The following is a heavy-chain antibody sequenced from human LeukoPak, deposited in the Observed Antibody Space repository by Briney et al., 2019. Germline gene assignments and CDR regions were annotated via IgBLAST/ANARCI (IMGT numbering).Heavy chain of an antibody. J-gene: IGHJ3*02. CDR1: GGSISSSIYY. CDR2: IYYSGST. CDR3: AREWFGEFDAFDI. V-gene: IGHV4-39*02. Sequence: SETLSLTCTVSGGSISSSIYYWGWIRQPPGKGLEWIGSIYYSGSTYYNPSLKSRVTISIDTSKNQFSLKLSSVTAADTAVYYCAREWFGEFDAFDIWGQGTMVTVSS. D-gene: IGHD3-10*01.